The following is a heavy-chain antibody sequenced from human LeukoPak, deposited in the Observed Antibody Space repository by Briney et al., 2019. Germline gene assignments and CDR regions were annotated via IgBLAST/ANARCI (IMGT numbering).Heavy chain of an antibody. CDR1: GFTFSNAW. D-gene: IGHD3-22*01. CDR2: IKSKTDAGTT. V-gene: IGHV3-15*01. CDR3: TTDRIIYYDGSGYYYHSHY. J-gene: IGHJ4*02. Sequence: PGGSLRLSCAASGFTFSNAWMSWVRQAPGKGLEWLGRIKSKTDAGTTDYAAPVKGRFSISRDDSQNTLYLQMNSLNTEDTAVYYCTTDRIIYYDGSGYYYHSHYWGQGTLVTVSS.